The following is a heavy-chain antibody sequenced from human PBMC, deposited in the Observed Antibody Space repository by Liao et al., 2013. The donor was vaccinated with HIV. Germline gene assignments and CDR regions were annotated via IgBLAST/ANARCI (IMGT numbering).Heavy chain of an antibody. CDR2: IYYTGST. Sequence: QVQLQESGPGLVKPSGTLSLTCTFSGGSMRSYYWSWIRQPPGKGLEWLGYIYYTGSTNYNPSLKSRVTISIDTSKSQFSLKLTSVTAADTAFYYCAREKSSGSPRGFDFWGREPWSPSPQ. CDR1: GGSMRSYY. CDR3: AREKSSGSPRGFDF. J-gene: IGHJ4*02. D-gene: IGHD1-26*01. V-gene: IGHV4-59*01.